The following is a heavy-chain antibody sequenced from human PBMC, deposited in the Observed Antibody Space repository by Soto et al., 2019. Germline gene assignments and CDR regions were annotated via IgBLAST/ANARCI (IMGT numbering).Heavy chain of an antibody. D-gene: IGHD5-12*01. CDR3: ARDVGYTGYEQGNPFDL. V-gene: IGHV4-4*07. CDR1: GGSISRYY. J-gene: IGHJ3*01. CDR2: MYHTGTT. Sequence: SETLSLTGSVSGGSISRYYWSWIRQTAGKRLEWIGRMYHTGTTDYNPSLKRRLSMSVDTSKNQFSLRLSSVTAADTALYYCARDVGYTGYEQGNPFDLWGQGTMVTVS.